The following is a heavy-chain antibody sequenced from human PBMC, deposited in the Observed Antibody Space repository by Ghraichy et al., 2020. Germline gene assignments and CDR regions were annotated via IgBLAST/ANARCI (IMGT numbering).Heavy chain of an antibody. J-gene: IGHJ6*02. D-gene: IGHD4-23*01. V-gene: IGHV3-48*02. CDR3: ARGSTVVRFFYYDGMDV. Sequence: GGSLRLSCVGSGFTFSSNSMNWVRQSPGKGLEWISYITSSSRFKSSADSVQGRFTISRDNAHNSLYLHRNSLRDEDTAVYFCARGSTVVRFFYYDGMDVLGQGTTVTVSS. CDR1: GFTFSSNS. CDR2: ITSSSRFK.